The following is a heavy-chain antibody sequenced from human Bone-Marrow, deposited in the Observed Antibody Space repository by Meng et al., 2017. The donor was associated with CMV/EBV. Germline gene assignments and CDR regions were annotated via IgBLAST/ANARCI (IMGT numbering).Heavy chain of an antibody. Sequence: QRHLDESGPGRVKPSETLSLTCTVSGGSISSSSYYWGWIRQPPGKGLEWIGSIYYSGSTYYNPSLKSRVTISVDTSKNQFSLKLSSVTAADTAVYYCARGGDRAFDYWGQGTLVTVSS. CDR1: GGSISSSSYY. D-gene: IGHD2-21*02. CDR3: ARGGDRAFDY. V-gene: IGHV4-39*07. J-gene: IGHJ4*02. CDR2: IYYSGST.